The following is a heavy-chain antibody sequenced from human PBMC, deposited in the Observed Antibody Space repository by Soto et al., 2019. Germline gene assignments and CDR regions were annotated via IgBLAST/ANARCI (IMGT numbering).Heavy chain of an antibody. V-gene: IGHV3-23*01. D-gene: IGHD3-3*01. J-gene: IGHJ6*02. CDR2: ISGSGGST. Sequence: PGGSLRLSCAASGFTFSSYAMSWVRQAPGKWLEWVSAISGSGGSTYYADSVKGRFTISRDNSKNTLYLQMNSLRAEDTAVYYCAKADDFWSGNYYYYGMDVWGQGXTVTVYS. CDR3: AKADDFWSGNYYYYGMDV. CDR1: GFTFSSYA.